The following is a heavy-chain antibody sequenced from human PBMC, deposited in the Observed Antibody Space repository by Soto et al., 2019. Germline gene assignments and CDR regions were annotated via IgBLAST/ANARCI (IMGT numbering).Heavy chain of an antibody. CDR1: GFTFDNCA. D-gene: IGHD4-17*01. J-gene: IGHJ4*02. CDR3: AKDRGTDYGDQLDS. V-gene: IGHV3-23*01. CDR2: ISGSGGST. Sequence: EVQLLESGGGLVQPGGSLRLSCVASGFTFDNCAMGWVRQAPGKGLKWVSSISGSGGSTYYAESVKGRFTISRDNSRNTLYLQMSSLRAEDTALYYCAKDRGTDYGDQLDSWGQGTLVTVSS.